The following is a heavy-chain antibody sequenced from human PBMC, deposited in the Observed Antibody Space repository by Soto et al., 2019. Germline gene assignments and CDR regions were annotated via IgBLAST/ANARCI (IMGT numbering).Heavy chain of an antibody. Sequence: QVQLVESGGGVVQPGRSLRLSCAASGFTVSSYGMHWVRQAPGKGLEWVAVISYDGSNKYYADSVKGRFTISRDNSKSTPYVQMNSLRAEDTAVYYCAQDLFSTGYSSTMQHWGQGSLVTVSS. CDR2: ISYDGSNK. CDR3: AQDLFSTGYSSTMQH. D-gene: IGHD6-13*01. J-gene: IGHJ1*01. CDR1: GFTVSSYG. V-gene: IGHV3-30*18.